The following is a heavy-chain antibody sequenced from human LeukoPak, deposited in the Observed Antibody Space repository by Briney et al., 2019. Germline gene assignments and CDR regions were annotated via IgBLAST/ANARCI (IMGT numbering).Heavy chain of an antibody. D-gene: IGHD5-12*01. CDR2: MNPNSGST. V-gene: IGHV1-8*03. J-gene: IGHJ4*02. Sequence: ASVTVSCMASVYTFTSYDINWVRRATGQGREWMGWMNPNSGSTGYAQKFQGRVTITRNTSISTAYMELSGLRSEDTAVYYCARGRSTGYPYYFEYWGQGTLVTVSS. CDR3: ARGRSTGYPYYFEY. CDR1: VYTFTSYD.